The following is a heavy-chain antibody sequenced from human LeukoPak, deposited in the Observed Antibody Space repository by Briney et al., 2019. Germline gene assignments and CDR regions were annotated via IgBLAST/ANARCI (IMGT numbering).Heavy chain of an antibody. J-gene: IGHJ4*02. Sequence: SETLSLTCPLSGGSIKNYYWSWIRQPLGKGLEWIGYFYYSGSTNYNPSLESRVTISVDTSKNQFSLKLSSLTAADTAVYYCARDGGLGAAYFDYWGQGALVTVSS. CDR2: FYYSGST. CDR3: ARDGGLGAAYFDY. D-gene: IGHD1-26*01. CDR1: GGSIKNYY. V-gene: IGHV4-59*01.